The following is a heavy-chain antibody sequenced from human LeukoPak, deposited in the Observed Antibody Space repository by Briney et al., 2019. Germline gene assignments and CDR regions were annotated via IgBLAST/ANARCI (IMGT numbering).Heavy chain of an antibody. CDR3: ATHDEGSFFES. Sequence: SETLSLTCTVSGGPVRTTRYYGAWIRQSPGKGLEWIGSISYFGSAYYRPSLQSRATISMDSSKTQISLTLSSVTATDTALYYCATHDEGSFFESWGQGALVTVS. J-gene: IGHJ4*02. CDR1: GGPVRTTRYY. CDR2: ISYFGSA. D-gene: IGHD3-3*02. V-gene: IGHV4-39*01.